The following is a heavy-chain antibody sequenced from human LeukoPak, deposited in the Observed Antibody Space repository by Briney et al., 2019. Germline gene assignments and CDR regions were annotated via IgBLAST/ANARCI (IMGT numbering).Heavy chain of an antibody. CDR3: ARKMNLVEAGLYGSDV. D-gene: IGHD6-19*01. Sequence: GGSLRLSCAASGFTFTNYVMRWFRQAPGKGLEWVSSISGGGGTSYYADSVKGRFTISRDNSKNTLYLQMNSLRAEDTALYYCARKMNLVEAGLYGSDVWGQGTTVTVSS. V-gene: IGHV3-23*01. CDR1: GFTFTNYV. CDR2: ISGGGGTS. J-gene: IGHJ6*02.